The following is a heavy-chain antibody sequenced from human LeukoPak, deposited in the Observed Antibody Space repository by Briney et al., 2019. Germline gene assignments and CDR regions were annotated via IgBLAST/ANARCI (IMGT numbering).Heavy chain of an antibody. CDR1: GFTFSSYS. J-gene: IGHJ6*03. Sequence: GGSLRLSCAASGFTFSSYSMNWVRQAPGKGLEWVSYISSSSSTIYYADSVRGRLTISRDNAKNSLYLQMNSLRDEDTAVYYCARGAAFDYYMDVWGKGTTVTVSS. CDR3: ARGAAFDYYMDV. D-gene: IGHD6-13*01. V-gene: IGHV3-48*02. CDR2: ISSSSSTI.